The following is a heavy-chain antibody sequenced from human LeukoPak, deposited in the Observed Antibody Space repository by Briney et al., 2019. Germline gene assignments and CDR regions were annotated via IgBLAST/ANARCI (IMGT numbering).Heavy chain of an antibody. CDR3: ARDRSQRAYSYGPDGE. J-gene: IGHJ4*02. Sequence: GGSLRLSCAASGFTFSSYAIHWFRQAPGKGLEWVAVISYDGSNKYYADSVKGRFTISRDNSKNPLYLQINSLRGEDTAVYYCARDRSQRAYSYGPDGEWGQGTLVTVSS. CDR2: ISYDGSNK. D-gene: IGHD5-18*01. V-gene: IGHV3-30*01. CDR1: GFTFSSYA.